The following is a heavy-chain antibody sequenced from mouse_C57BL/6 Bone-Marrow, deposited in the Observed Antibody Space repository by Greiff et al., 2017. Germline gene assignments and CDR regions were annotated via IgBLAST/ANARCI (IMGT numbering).Heavy chain of an antibody. CDR1: GYTFTSYG. Sequence: VQLQQSGAELARPGASVKLSCKASGYTFTSYGISWVKQRTGQGLEWIGEIYPRSGNTYYNEKFKGKATLTADKSSSTAYMELRSLTSEDSAVYCCATDYYGSSYWWYFDVWGTGTTVTVSS. CDR3: ATDYYGSSYWWYFDV. V-gene: IGHV1-81*01. D-gene: IGHD1-1*01. CDR2: IYPRSGNT. J-gene: IGHJ1*03.